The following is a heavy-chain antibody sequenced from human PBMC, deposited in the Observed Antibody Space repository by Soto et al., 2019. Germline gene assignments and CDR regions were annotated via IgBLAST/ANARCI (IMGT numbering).Heavy chain of an antibody. CDR3: AKDIDSVTTGDAFDI. J-gene: IGHJ3*02. Sequence: EVQLVESGGGLVQPGRSLRLSCAASGLTLIDYAMHWAGQAPGKGLEGVSGISWNSGSIGYADSVKGRFTISRDNAKNSLYLQMNSLRAEDTALYYCAKDIDSVTTGDAFDIWGQGTMVTVSS. CDR2: ISWNSGSI. V-gene: IGHV3-9*01. D-gene: IGHD4-17*01. CDR1: GLTLIDYA.